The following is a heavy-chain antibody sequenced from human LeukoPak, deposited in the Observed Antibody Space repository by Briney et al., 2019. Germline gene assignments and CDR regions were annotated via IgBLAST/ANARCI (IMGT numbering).Heavy chain of an antibody. CDR1: GFIFSGSW. J-gene: IGHJ6*02. D-gene: IGHD6-13*01. CDR3: ARXLEAAAGTSYYYYGMDV. V-gene: IGHV4-59*01. Sequence: GSLRLSCTASGFIFSGSWMAWIRQPPGKGLEWIGYIYYSGSTNYNPSLKSRVTISVDTSKNQFSLKLSSVTAADTAVYYCARXLEAAAGTSYYYYGMDVWGQGTTVTVSS. CDR2: IYYSGST.